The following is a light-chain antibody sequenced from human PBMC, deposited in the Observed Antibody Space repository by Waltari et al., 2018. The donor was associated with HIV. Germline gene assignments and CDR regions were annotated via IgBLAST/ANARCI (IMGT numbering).Light chain of an antibody. CDR2: ENN. J-gene: IGLJ3*02. CDR1: GSHIENNS. V-gene: IGLV1-51*02. Sequence: QSMLTQPPSVSAAPGQRVTIACSARGSHIENNSLSWYQQLPGTAPKLLNSENNKRPSGIPDRFSGSKSGSSATLGITGLQTGDEANYYCGTWDSSQSAWVFGGGTRLTVL. CDR3: GTWDSSQSAWV.